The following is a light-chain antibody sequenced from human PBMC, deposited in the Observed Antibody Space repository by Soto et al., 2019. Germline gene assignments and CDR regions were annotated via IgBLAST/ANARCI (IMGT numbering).Light chain of an antibody. Sequence: QSALTQPPSASGSHVQSVTISCTGTSSDVGGYNYVSWYQQHPGKAPKLIIYEVTKRPSGVPDRFSGSKSGNTASLTVSGLQAEDEADYYCSSYAGSNNFVVFGGGTKLTVL. V-gene: IGLV2-8*01. CDR2: EVT. CDR3: SSYAGSNNFVV. CDR1: SSDVGGYNY. J-gene: IGLJ2*01.